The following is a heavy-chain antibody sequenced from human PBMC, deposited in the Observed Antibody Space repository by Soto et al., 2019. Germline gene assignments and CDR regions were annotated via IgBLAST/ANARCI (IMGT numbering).Heavy chain of an antibody. CDR3: ARALILITGTYPPDY. CDR1: GYTFTSYG. J-gene: IGHJ4*02. CDR2: ISAYNGNT. V-gene: IGHV1-18*01. D-gene: IGHD1-7*01. Sequence: ASVKVSCKASGYTFTSYGISWVRQAPGQGLEWMGWISAYNGNTNYAQKLQGRVTMTTDTSTSTAYMELRSLRSDDTAVYYCARALILITGTYPPDYWGQGTLVTVSS.